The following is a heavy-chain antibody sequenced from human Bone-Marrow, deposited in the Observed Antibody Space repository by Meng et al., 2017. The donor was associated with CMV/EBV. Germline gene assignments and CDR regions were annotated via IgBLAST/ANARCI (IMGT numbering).Heavy chain of an antibody. J-gene: IGHJ2*01. V-gene: IGHV2-70D*14. CDR1: VFSLSTSRMR. D-gene: IGHD7-27*01. CDR3: SRSSWGVYWYFDL. Sequence: SGPTLVQPTQTLSLTCTFSVFSLSTSRMRVSWIRQPPGKALEWLARIDWDDDKFYSTFLKTKLTISKDTSKNQVVLTMTNMDPGDTATYYCSRSSWGVYWYFDLWGRGTLVTVSS. CDR2: IDWDDDK.